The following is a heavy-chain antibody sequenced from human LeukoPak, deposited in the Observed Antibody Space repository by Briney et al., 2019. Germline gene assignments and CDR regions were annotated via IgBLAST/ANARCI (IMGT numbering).Heavy chain of an antibody. CDR1: GGSISSCNYC. V-gene: IGHV4-39*01. D-gene: IGHD1-20*01. Sequence: SETLSLTCTVSGGSISSCNYCWVWIRQPPGLGLEWIGSIYYSGNTYYNPSLKSRVTISVATSKNQFSLKLSSVTAADTAVYYCARRVPGITGTFDPWGQGTLVTVSS. J-gene: IGHJ5*02. CDR2: IYYSGNT. CDR3: ARRVPGITGTFDP.